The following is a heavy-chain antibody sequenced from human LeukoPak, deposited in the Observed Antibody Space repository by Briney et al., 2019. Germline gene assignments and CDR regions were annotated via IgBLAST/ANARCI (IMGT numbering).Heavy chain of an antibody. D-gene: IGHD4-17*01. Sequence: PGGSLRLSCTASGFTFGDYAMSWVRQAPGKGLEWVGFIRSKAYGGTTEYAASVKGRFTISRDDSKSIAYLQMNSLKTEDTAVYYCTRDLTDHGDYEAYYFDYWGQGTLVTVSS. CDR1: GFTFGDYA. CDR3: TRDLTDHGDYEAYYFDY. CDR2: IRSKAYGGTT. J-gene: IGHJ4*02. V-gene: IGHV3-49*04.